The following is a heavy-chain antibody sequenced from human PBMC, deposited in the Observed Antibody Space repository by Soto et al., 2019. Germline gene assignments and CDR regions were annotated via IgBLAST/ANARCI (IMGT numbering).Heavy chain of an antibody. CDR1: GYSFTSYW. J-gene: IGHJ4*02. D-gene: IGHD5-12*01. V-gene: IGHV5-51*01. Sequence: SCKGSGYSFTSYWIGWVRQMPGKGLERMGIIYPGDSDTRYSPSFQGQVTISADKSISTAYQQWSSLKASDTDMNYCARLVHWDGYNYFDYWGQGTLVTVSS. CDR3: ARLVHWDGYNYFDY. CDR2: IYPGDSDT.